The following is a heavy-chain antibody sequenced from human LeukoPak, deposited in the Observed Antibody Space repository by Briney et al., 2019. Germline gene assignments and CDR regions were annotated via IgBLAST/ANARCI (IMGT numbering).Heavy chain of an antibody. CDR3: ARGLSANHYCSGGSCYSNWFDP. Sequence: SETLSLTCIVSGGSISNRSHFWGWIRQPPGKGLEWIGSIYYSGNTYYNPSLKSRVTISVDTSKNQFSLNLTSVTAADTAVYYCARGLSANHYCSGGSCYSNWFDPWGQGTLVTVSS. D-gene: IGHD2-15*01. CDR2: IYYSGNT. CDR1: GGSISNRSHF. V-gene: IGHV4-39*01. J-gene: IGHJ5*02.